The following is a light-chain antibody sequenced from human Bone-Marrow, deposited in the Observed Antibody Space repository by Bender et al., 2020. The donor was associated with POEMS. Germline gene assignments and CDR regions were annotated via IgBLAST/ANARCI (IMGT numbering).Light chain of an antibody. J-gene: IGLJ2*01. CDR1: PLSKQY. Sequence: SYQLTQPPSVSVSPGQTATITCSGDPLSKQYGYWYQQKPGQAPGLVISKYTERASGIPERFSGSYSGTTATLIISGVQAEDEADYYCQSADSRDSSIVFGGGTQLTVL. CDR2: KYT. CDR3: QSADSRDSSIV. V-gene: IGLV3-25*03.